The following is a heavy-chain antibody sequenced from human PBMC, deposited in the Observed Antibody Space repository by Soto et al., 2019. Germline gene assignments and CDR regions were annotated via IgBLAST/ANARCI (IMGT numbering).Heavy chain of an antibody. CDR3: ARVTPRAGPSDY. CDR1: GYTFTRYA. J-gene: IGHJ4*02. V-gene: IGHV1-3*01. CDR2: INAGNGNT. Sequence: ASVKVSCKASGYTFTRYAMHWVRQAPGQRLEWMGWINAGNGNTKYSQKFQGRVTITRDTSASTAYMELSSLRSEDTAVYYCARVTPRAGPSDYWGQGTLVTVSS. D-gene: IGHD4-4*01.